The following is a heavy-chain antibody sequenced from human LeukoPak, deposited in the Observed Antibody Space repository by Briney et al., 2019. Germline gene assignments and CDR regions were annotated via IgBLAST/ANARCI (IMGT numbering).Heavy chain of an antibody. J-gene: IGHJ4*02. D-gene: IGHD1-26*01. CDR1: GDSVSSGGYF. CDR2: IYSSGTI. CDR3: ARDEGGSTPFDY. Sequence: SETLSLTCTVSGDSVSSGGYFWSWIRQPPGKRLEWIGYIYSSGTINYNPSLKSRVTISADKSKNQFSLNLSSVTAADTAVYYCARDEGGSTPFDYWGQGTLVTVSS. V-gene: IGHV4-61*08.